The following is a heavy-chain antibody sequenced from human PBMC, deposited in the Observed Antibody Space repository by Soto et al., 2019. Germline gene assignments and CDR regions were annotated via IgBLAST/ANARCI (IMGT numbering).Heavy chain of an antibody. CDR1: GFTFRSYA. J-gene: IGHJ4*02. D-gene: IGHD1-1*01. Sequence: GGSLRLSCAASGFTFRSYAMTWVRQAPGQGLEWVSVISYNGANTYYADSVKGRFTISRDNSKGTVDLQMNTLRVEDTAVYYCARYIRGPTVFYFDFWGPGVLVTVSS. V-gene: IGHV3-23*01. CDR3: ARYIRGPTVFYFDF. CDR2: ISYNGANT.